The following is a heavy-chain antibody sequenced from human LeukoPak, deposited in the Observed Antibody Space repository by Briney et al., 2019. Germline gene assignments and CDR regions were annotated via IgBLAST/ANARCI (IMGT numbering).Heavy chain of an antibody. Sequence: PSETLSLTCTVSGGSISSYYWSWIRQPPGKGLEWIGYIYYSGSTNYNPSLKSRVTISVDTSKNQFSLKLSSVTAADTAVYYCARHEVITIFEYWGQGTLVTVSS. CDR2: IYYSGST. D-gene: IGHD3-3*01. CDR1: GGSISSYY. CDR3: ARHEVITIFEY. V-gene: IGHV4-59*08. J-gene: IGHJ4*02.